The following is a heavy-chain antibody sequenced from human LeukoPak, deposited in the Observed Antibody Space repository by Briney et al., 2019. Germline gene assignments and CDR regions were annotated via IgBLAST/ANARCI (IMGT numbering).Heavy chain of an antibody. D-gene: IGHD6-13*01. CDR2: IYYTGAT. Sequence: SETLSLTCTVSGGSISSSIHFWGWFRQPPGKRLEWIGNIYYTGATYYNPSLRSRVTISVDTSKKQFSLKLNSVTAADTAVFYCARLNSNWYMDIWGQGTMVTVSS. V-gene: IGHV4-39*07. CDR3: ARLNSNWYMDI. J-gene: IGHJ3*02. CDR1: GGSISSSIHF.